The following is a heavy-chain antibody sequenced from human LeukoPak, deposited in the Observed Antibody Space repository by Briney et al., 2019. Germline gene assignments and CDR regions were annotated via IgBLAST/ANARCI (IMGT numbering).Heavy chain of an antibody. CDR2: INPNSGGT. V-gene: IGHV1-2*02. CDR1: GYTFTGYY. CDR3: ARDPWYSSSWYYFDY. J-gene: IGHJ4*02. D-gene: IGHD6-13*01. Sequence: ASVKVSCKASGYTFTGYYMHWVRQAPGQGLEWMGWINPNSGGTNYAQKFQGRVTMTRDTSISTAYMELSRLRSDDTAVYYCARDPWYSSSWYYFDYWGQGTLVTVSS.